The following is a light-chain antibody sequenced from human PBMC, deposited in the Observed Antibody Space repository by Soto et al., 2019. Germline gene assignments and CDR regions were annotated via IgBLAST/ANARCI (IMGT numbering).Light chain of an antibody. CDR1: QSVSSN. CDR3: QQRSNWPPAWT. Sequence: IVMTQAASTLSVTPVERATLSCRASQSVSSNLAWYQQKPGQAPRLLIYDASNRATGIPARFSGSGSGTDFTLTISSLEPEDFAVYYCQQRSNWPPAWTFGQGTKVDIK. V-gene: IGKV3-11*01. CDR2: DAS. J-gene: IGKJ1*01.